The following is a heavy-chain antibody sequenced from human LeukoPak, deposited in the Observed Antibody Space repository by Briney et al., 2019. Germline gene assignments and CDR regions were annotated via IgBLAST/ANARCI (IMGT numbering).Heavy chain of an antibody. D-gene: IGHD6-19*01. Sequence: SETLSLTCTVSGYSISSGYYWGWIRQPPGKGLEWIGSIYHSGSTYYNPSLKSRVTISVDKSKNQFSLKLSSVTAADTAVYYCARDLSSGHDYWGQGTLVTVSS. CDR3: ARDLSSGHDY. CDR1: GYSISSGYY. J-gene: IGHJ4*02. CDR2: IYHSGST. V-gene: IGHV4-38-2*02.